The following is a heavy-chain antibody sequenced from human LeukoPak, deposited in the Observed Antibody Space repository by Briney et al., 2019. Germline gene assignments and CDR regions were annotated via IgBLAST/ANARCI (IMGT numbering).Heavy chain of an antibody. J-gene: IGHJ6*02. CDR1: GYKFTNYW. CDR2: IYPGDSDT. CDR3: ARHGSASYYNPVLDV. V-gene: IGHV5-51*01. Sequence: GESLKISCKGSGYKFTNYWICWVRQMPGKGLEWMGIIYPGDSDTRYATSFQGQVTISADKSISTAYLQWSSLKASDTAMYYYARHGSASYYNPVLDVWGQGTTVTVSS. D-gene: IGHD3-10*01.